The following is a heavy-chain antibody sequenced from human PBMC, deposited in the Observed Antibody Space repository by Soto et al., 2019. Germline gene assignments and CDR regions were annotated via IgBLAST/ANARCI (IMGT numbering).Heavy chain of an antibody. CDR2: IWFDGSKK. CDR3: ARDRLVPYGYGMDV. Sequence: QMQLVESGGGVVQTGRSLRLSWAASGFTFRSYGIHWVRQAPGKWLEWVALIWFDGSKKYYVDSVKGRFAVYRDHSKNTLYLQMNSRRVEDTAVYYCARDRLVPYGYGMDVWCQGTTVTVSS. D-gene: IGHD2-2*01. CDR1: GFTFRSYG. J-gene: IGHJ6*02. V-gene: IGHV3-33*01.